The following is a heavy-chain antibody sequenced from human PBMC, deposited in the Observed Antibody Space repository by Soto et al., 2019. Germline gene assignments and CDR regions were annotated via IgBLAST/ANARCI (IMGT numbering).Heavy chain of an antibody. CDR2: INPSGGSA. J-gene: IGHJ5*02. CDR1: GYTFTSYY. CDR3: ATDRGWFDP. Sequence: QAQLVQSGAEVKKPGASVKVSCKASGYTFTSYYIHWVRQAPGQGLEWMGIINPSGGSATYTQKFQDRVTMTRDTSTSTVYMELSSLRSEDTAVYYCATDRGWFDPWGQGTLVTVSS. V-gene: IGHV1-46*01.